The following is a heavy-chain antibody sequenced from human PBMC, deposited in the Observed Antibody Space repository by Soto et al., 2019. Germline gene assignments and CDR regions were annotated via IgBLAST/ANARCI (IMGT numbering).Heavy chain of an antibody. CDR1: GFTFSDYY. V-gene: IGHV3-7*01. D-gene: IGHD6-19*01. J-gene: IGHJ4*02. CDR3: ARASVAPQFCDY. CDR2: IKQDGSEK. Sequence: GGSMILSCAAAGFTFSDYYRSWIRQAPGQGLEWVAIIKQDGSEKYYVDSVKGRFAISRDNAKHSLYLQMNSLRAEDTAIYYCARASVAPQFCDYWGQGTPVTVSS.